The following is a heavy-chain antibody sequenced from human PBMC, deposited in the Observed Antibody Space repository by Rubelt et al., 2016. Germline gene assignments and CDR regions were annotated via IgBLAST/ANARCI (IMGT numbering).Heavy chain of an antibody. J-gene: IGHJ4*02. Sequence: SYDGSNKYYADSVKGRFTISRDNSKNTLYLQMNSLRAEDTAVYYCARDQINTAMDPGPLRVWGQGTLVTVSS. V-gene: IGHV3-30*01. CDR2: SYDGSNK. CDR3: ARDQINTAMDPGPLRV. D-gene: IGHD5-18*01.